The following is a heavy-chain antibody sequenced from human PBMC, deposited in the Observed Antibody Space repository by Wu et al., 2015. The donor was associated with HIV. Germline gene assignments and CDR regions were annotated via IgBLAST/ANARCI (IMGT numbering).Heavy chain of an antibody. D-gene: IGHD1-26*01. CDR3: ARGYLVSRGSRDYYMDV. V-gene: IGHV1-8*02. J-gene: IGHJ6*03. Sequence: QVQLVQSGAEVKRSGASVKVSCTASGYSFTNFDINWVRQATGQGLEWVGWMNPNTGNRGFAQKFQGRVTFTKNASISTAYMDLNSLTSADTGVYFCARGYLVSRGSRDYYMDVWGKGTTVTV. CDR2: MNPNTGNR. CDR1: GYSFTNFD.